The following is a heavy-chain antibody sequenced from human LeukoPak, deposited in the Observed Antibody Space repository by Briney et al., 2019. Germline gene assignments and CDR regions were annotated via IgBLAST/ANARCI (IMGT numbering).Heavy chain of an antibody. J-gene: IGHJ6*02. Sequence: GGSLRLSCAASGFTFSSYGMHWVRQAPGKGLEWVAVISYDGSNKYYADSVKGRFTISRDNSKNTLYLQINSLRAEDTAVYYCAKDLVPYGDYVLDYYYYGMDVWGQGTTVTVSS. D-gene: IGHD4-17*01. CDR1: GFTFSSYG. CDR2: ISYDGSNK. V-gene: IGHV3-30*18. CDR3: AKDLVPYGDYVLDYYYYGMDV.